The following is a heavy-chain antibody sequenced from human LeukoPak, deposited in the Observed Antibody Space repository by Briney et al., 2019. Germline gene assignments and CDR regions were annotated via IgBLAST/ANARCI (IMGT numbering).Heavy chain of an antibody. CDR3: ARTRSSGYLTLDY. Sequence: ASVKVSCKASGWPFSTHDINWVRQAAGQGLEWMGWVNPNSGNTGYAQKFQGRVAMTRDTSISTAYMELSSLRSEDTAVYYCARTRSSGYLTLDYWGQGTLVTVSS. CDR2: VNPNSGNT. V-gene: IGHV1-8*01. CDR1: GWPFSTHD. D-gene: IGHD3-22*01. J-gene: IGHJ4*02.